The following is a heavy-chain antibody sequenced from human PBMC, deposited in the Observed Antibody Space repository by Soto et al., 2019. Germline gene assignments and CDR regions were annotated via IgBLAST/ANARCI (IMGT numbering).Heavy chain of an antibody. J-gene: IGHJ4*02. CDR2: ISGSGGST. CDR3: AKERNIVVVPAATSYYFDY. CDR1: GFTFSSYA. Sequence: PGGSLRLSCAASGFTFSSYAMIWVRQAPGKGLEWVSAISGSGGSTYYADSVKGRFTISRDNSKNTLYLQMNSLRAEDTAVYYCAKERNIVVVPAATSYYFDYWGQGTLVTVSS. V-gene: IGHV3-23*01. D-gene: IGHD2-2*01.